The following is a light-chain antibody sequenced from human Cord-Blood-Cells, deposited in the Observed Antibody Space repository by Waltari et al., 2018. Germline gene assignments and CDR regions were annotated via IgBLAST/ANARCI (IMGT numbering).Light chain of an antibody. Sequence: EIVMTHSPATLSVSPGERATLSCRASQSVSSNLAGYQQKPGQAPRLLIYGASTRATGIPAGWSGSGAWTEFTLTTSSLQSEDFAVVYCQQYNNWPPWTFGQGTKVEIK. CDR3: QQYNNWPPWT. V-gene: IGKV3-15*01. CDR2: GAS. CDR1: QSVSSN. J-gene: IGKJ1*01.